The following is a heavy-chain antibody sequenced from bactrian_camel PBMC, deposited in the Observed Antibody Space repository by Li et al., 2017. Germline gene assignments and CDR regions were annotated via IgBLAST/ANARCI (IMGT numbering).Heavy chain of an antibody. V-gene: IGHV3S42*01. Sequence: VQLVESGGGSRQAGGSLGLSCAASGLPASSYYLSWFRQAPGKEREAVATLDSDGATTYTDSVKGRFTISKDNALNVLYLEMNSLKPEDTAVYYCAAEGRPSLAVGTCTTIGPAAYWGQGTQVTVS. CDR3: AAEGRPSLAVGTCTTIGPAAY. D-gene: IGHD1*01. J-gene: IGHJ4*01. CDR2: LDSDGAT. CDR1: GLPASSYY.